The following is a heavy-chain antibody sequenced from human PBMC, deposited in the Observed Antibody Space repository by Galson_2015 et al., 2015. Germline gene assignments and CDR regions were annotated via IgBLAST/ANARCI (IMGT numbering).Heavy chain of an antibody. CDR1: GYSFIEYG. J-gene: IGHJ4*02. Sequence: SVKVSCKASGYSFIEYGFSWVRQAPGQGLEWMGWISEKNGNTNYAQKFQGRVTMTTDTSTNTAYLELTSLRSDDTAVYYCAREGGWDNSGHYFFDYWGQGTMGTVSS. CDR2: ISEKNGNT. V-gene: IGHV1-18*01. CDR3: AREGGWDNSGHYFFDY. D-gene: IGHD3-22*01.